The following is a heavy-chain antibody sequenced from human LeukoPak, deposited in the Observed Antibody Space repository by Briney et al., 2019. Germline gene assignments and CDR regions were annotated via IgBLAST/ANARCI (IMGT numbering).Heavy chain of an antibody. V-gene: IGHV4-34*01. CDR2: INHSGST. Sequence: SETLSLTCAVYGGSFSGYYWSWIRQPPGKGLEWIGEINHSGSTNYNPSLKSRVTISVDTSKNQFSLKLSSVTAADTAVYYCARIIVVVPAAIEGFDYWGQGTLVTVSS. CDR3: ARIIVVVPAAIEGFDY. J-gene: IGHJ4*02. D-gene: IGHD2-2*02. CDR1: GGSFSGYY.